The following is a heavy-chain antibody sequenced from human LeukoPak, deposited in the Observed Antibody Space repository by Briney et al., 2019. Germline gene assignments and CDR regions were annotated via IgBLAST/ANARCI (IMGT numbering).Heavy chain of an antibody. CDR1: GFTFSSYE. CDR3: ARYGSGSSFDY. J-gene: IGHJ4*02. Sequence: GGSLRLSCAASGFTFSSYEMNWVRQAPGKGLVWVSYISSSGSTISYADSVKGRFTISRDNAKNSLYLQMNSLRAEDTAVYYCARYGSGSSFDYWGQGTLVTVSS. CDR2: ISSSGSTI. D-gene: IGHD3-10*01. V-gene: IGHV3-48*03.